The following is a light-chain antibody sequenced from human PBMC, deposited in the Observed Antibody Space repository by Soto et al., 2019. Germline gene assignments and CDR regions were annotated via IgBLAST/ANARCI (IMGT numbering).Light chain of an antibody. V-gene: IGKV3-15*01. CDR2: GAS. CDR1: QLLSSN. Sequence: DIVMTQSPATLSVSPGERATLSCRASQLLSSNLAWYQHKPGQAPRLLIYGASTRAAGIPARFSGSESGTKFTLTINSLQSEDIAVYYCQQYYKWPFTFGGGTKVEIK. CDR3: QQYYKWPFT. J-gene: IGKJ4*01.